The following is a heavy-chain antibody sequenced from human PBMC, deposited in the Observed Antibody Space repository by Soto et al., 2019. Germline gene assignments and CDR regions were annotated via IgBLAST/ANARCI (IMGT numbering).Heavy chain of an antibody. J-gene: IGHJ5*02. V-gene: IGHV3-11*01. D-gene: IGHD3-22*01. CDR3: ARDTAFINSGFFDA. CDR2: ISDSGSSI. CDR1: GFTFSDYY. Sequence: PXGSLRLSCAASGFTFSDYYMNWIRQAAGKGLEWVSYISDSGSSIFYADSVKGRFTISRDSARKSLYLHMSSLRVEDTAVYYCARDTAFINSGFFDAWGQGTPVTVSS.